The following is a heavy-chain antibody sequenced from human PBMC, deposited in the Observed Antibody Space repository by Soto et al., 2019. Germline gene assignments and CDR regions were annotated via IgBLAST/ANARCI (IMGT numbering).Heavy chain of an antibody. V-gene: IGHV3-23*01. D-gene: IGHD3-16*01. CDR2: ISGSGGST. CDR1: GFTFSSYA. Sequence: LRLSCATSGFTFSSYAMSWVRQAPGKGLEWVSAISGSGGSTYYADSVKGRFTISRDNSLNTVFLVMNSLSVEDTAIYYCAQGEKALAEHQNYYYFGLDVWGQGTTVTVSS. CDR3: AQGEKALAEHQNYYYFGLDV. J-gene: IGHJ6*02.